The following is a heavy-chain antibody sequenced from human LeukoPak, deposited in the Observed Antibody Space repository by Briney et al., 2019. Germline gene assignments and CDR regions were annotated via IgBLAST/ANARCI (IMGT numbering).Heavy chain of an antibody. Sequence: GGSLRLSCAASGFTFSDTWMHWFRHAPGKGLVWVSYIKNDGITTAYADSVKGRFTISGDNAKNSLYLQMNSLRAEDTAVYYCAELGITMIGGVWGKGTTVTISS. D-gene: IGHD3-10*02. V-gene: IGHV3-74*01. J-gene: IGHJ6*04. CDR2: IKNDGITT. CDR1: GFTFSDTW. CDR3: AELGITMIGGV.